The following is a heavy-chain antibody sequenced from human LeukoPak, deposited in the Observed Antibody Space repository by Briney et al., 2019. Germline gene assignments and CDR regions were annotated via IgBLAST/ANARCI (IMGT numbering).Heavy chain of an antibody. CDR3: ARDEVLWFGELPPYYYGMDV. CDR2: ISSSSSYI. CDR1: GFTFSSYS. J-gene: IGHJ6*04. Sequence: GGSLRLSCAAPGFTFSSYSMNWVRQAPGKGLEWVSSISSSSSYIYYADSVKGRFTISRDNAKNSLYLQMNSLRAEDTAVYYCARDEVLWFGELPPYYYGMDVWGKGTTVTVSS. D-gene: IGHD3-10*01. V-gene: IGHV3-21*01.